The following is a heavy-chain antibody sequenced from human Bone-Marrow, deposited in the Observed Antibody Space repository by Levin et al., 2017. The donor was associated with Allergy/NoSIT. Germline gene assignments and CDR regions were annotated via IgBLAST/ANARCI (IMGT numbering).Heavy chain of an antibody. D-gene: IGHD6-19*01. Sequence: GESLKISCKAVGYSFTDNWIAWMRRTPGNGLEWLGIIYPRDSDARYSPSFQGQVTISADNSISTTYLQWSSLKASDTAVYYWARHVQWHRWYYYDSWGQGTLVTVSS. CDR2: IYPRDSDA. CDR1: GYSFTDNW. CDR3: ARHVQWHRWYYYDS. J-gene: IGHJ4*02. V-gene: IGHV5-51*01.